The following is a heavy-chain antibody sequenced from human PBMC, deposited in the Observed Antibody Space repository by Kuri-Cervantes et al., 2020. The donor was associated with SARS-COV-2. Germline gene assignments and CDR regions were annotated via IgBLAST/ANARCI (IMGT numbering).Heavy chain of an antibody. CDR3: ARIRRVRGYDFPYYYYMDV. CDR2: IDWDDDK. V-gene: IGHV2-70*11. CDR1: GFSLSTSGMC. D-gene: IGHD3-10*01. Sequence: SGPTLVKPTQTLTLTCTFSGFSLSTSGMCVSWIRQPPGKALEWLARIDWDDDKYYSTSLKTRLTISKDTSKNQVVLTMTNMDPVDTATYYCARIRRVRGYDFPYYYYMDVWGKGTTVTVSS. J-gene: IGHJ6*03.